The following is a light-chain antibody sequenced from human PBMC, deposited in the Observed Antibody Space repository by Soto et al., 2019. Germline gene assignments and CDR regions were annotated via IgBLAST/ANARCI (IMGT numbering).Light chain of an antibody. V-gene: IGLV2-11*01. Sequence: QSALTQPASVSGSPGQSITISCTGSSSDIGGYILVSWYQQHPGKAPKLMLYDVTMRPSGVPDRFSGSKSGNTASLTISGLQAEDEADYYCCSYAGTYTYVFGTGTKVTVL. J-gene: IGLJ1*01. CDR2: DVT. CDR1: SSDIGGYIL. CDR3: CSYAGTYTYV.